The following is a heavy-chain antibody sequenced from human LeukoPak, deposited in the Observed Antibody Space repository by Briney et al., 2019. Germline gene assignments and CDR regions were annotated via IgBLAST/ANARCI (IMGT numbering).Heavy chain of an antibody. CDR3: ASKIYCGGDCYYFDY. Sequence: ASVKVSCKASGYTFTSYGISWVRQAPGQGLEWMGWISAYNGNTNYAQKLQGGVTMTTGTSTSTAYMELRSLRSDDTAVYYCASKIYCGGDCYYFDYWGQGTLVTVSS. CDR1: GYTFTSYG. V-gene: IGHV1-18*01. CDR2: ISAYNGNT. J-gene: IGHJ4*02. D-gene: IGHD2-21*01.